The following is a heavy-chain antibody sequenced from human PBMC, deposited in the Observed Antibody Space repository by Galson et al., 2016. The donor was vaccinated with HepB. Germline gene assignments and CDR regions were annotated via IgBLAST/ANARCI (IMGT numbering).Heavy chain of an antibody. Sequence: SLRLSCAASGFTFTSYGMHWVRQAPGKGLEWVAVISYDGSSKYYADSVKGRFTISRDNSKTTLYLQMNSLETEDTAVYYCTSPLRFFALDNYYSGMDVWGQGTTVTVSS. CDR1: GFTFTSYG. J-gene: IGHJ6*02. CDR3: TSPLRFFALDNYYSGMDV. CDR2: ISYDGSSK. V-gene: IGHV3-30*03. D-gene: IGHD3-3*01.